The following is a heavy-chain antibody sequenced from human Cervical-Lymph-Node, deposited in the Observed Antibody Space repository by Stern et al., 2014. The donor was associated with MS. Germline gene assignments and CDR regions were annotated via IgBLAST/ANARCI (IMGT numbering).Heavy chain of an antibody. CDR3: ARSPYYDILTGYYGMDV. CDR1: GFTFSDYA. CDR2: ISYDGTNK. V-gene: IGHV3-30*04. J-gene: IGHJ6*02. Sequence: VQLVESGGGVVQPGRSLRLSCEASGFTFSDYAMPWVRQGPGKGLEWVAVISYDGTNKYYADSVKGRFTISRDNSKNTLYLQMNSLRAEDTAVYYCARSPYYDILTGYYGMDVWGQGTTVTVSS. D-gene: IGHD3-9*01.